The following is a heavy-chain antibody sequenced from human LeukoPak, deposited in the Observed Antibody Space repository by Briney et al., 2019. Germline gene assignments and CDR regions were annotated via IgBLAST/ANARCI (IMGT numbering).Heavy chain of an antibody. CDR1: GFTVSSNY. CDR2: IYSGGST. D-gene: IGHD3-22*01. CDR3: ARGVDYYDSSGYYFGYYYYGMDV. Sequence: GGSLRLSCAASGFTVSSNYMSWVRQAPGKGLEWVSLIYSGGSTYYADSVKGRFTISRDNSKNTLYLQMNSLRAEDTAVYYCARGVDYYDSSGYYFGYYYYGMDVWGQGTTVTVSS. J-gene: IGHJ6*02. V-gene: IGHV3-53*01.